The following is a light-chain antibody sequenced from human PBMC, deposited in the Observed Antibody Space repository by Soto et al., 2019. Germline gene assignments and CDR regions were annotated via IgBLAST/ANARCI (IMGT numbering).Light chain of an antibody. CDR3: TSYTSSSTDV. CDR2: DVS. Sequence: QSALTQPASVSGSPGQSITISCTGTSSDVGGYNYVSWYQQHPGKAPKLMIYDVSNRPSGVSNRFSGSKSGNTASLTISGLQAEDGADYYCTSYTSSSTDVFGIGTKLTVL. CDR1: SSDVGGYNY. J-gene: IGLJ1*01. V-gene: IGLV2-14*01.